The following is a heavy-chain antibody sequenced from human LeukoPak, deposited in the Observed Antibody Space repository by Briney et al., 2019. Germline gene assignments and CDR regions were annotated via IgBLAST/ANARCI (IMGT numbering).Heavy chain of an antibody. CDR2: ITDYSGNT. D-gene: IGHD5-12*01. V-gene: IGHV1-18*01. J-gene: IGHJ4*02. CDR3: ARDNIVATITESWDY. Sequence: GASVKVSCKASGYTFTSYGISWVRQAPGQGLEWMGWITDYSGNTDYAQKLQGRVAMTTDTSTSTAYMELRSLRSDDTAVYYCARDNIVATITESWDYWGQGTLVTVSS. CDR1: GYTFTSYG.